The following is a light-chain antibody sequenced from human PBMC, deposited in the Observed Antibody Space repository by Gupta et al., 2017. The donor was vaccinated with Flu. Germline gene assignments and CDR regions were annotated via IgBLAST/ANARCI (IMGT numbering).Light chain of an antibody. CDR3: QSLYSSGSVI. J-gene: IGLJ2*01. CDR1: ELPRQY. CDR2: KDN. V-gene: IGLV3-25*01. Sequence: SYELTQPPSVSVSPGQTAKITRSGDELPRQYAFWYQRKTGQAPRLVISKDNERPSGIPERFSGSSSGTTVTLTIGGVQAEDEADYYCQSLYSSGSVIFGAGTKLTVL.